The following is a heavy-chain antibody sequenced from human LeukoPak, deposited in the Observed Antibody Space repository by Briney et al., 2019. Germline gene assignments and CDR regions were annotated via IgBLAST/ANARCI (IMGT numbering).Heavy chain of an antibody. Sequence: GGSLRLSCAASGFTFSSYSMNWVRQAPGKGLEWVSSISSSSSYIYYADSVKGRFTISRDNAKNSLYLQMNSLRAEDTALYYCAKEVGSGWYFDYWGQGTLVTVSS. J-gene: IGHJ4*02. D-gene: IGHD6-19*01. V-gene: IGHV3-21*04. CDR2: ISSSSSYI. CDR3: AKEVGSGWYFDY. CDR1: GFTFSSYS.